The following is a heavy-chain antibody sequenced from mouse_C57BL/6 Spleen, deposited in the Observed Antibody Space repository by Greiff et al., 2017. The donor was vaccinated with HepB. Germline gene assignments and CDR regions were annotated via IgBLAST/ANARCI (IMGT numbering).Heavy chain of an antibody. J-gene: IGHJ2*01. V-gene: IGHV1-19*01. D-gene: IGHD1-1*01. Sequence: VQLQQSGPVLVKPGASVKMSCKASGYTFTDYYMNWVKQSHGKSLEWIGVINPYNGGTSYNQKFKGKATLTVDKSSSTAYMELNSLTSEDSAVYYCARLKVTTVVDYWGQGTTLTVSS. CDR1: GYTFTDYY. CDR2: INPYNGGT. CDR3: ARLKVTTVVDY.